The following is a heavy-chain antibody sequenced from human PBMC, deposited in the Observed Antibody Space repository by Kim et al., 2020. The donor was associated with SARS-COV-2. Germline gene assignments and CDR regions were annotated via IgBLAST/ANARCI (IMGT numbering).Heavy chain of an antibody. CDR1: GFTFSSYG. D-gene: IGHD3-10*01. J-gene: IGHJ3*02. Sequence: GGSLRLSCAASGFTFSSYGMHWVRQAPGKGLEWVAVISYDGSKKYDADSVKGRFTISRDNSKNTLYLQMNSLRAEDTAVYYCAKDQGDLIWFGELLFAFDIWGQGTMVTVSS. CDR3: AKDQGDLIWFGELLFAFDI. CDR2: ISYDGSKK. V-gene: IGHV3-30*18.